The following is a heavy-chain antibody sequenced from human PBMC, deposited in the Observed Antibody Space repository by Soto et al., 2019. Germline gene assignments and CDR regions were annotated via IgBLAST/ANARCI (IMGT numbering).Heavy chain of an antibody. CDR3: ARPPNNAWHTFTH. Sequence: PGGSLRLSCAASGFTLTNYAMHWVRQAPGKGLEWVAIISYDGSNKYYADSVKGRFTISRDNSKSTLSLQVDSLRAEDTALYYCARPPNNAWHTFTHWGQGPPFTVSS. V-gene: IGHV3-30-3*01. D-gene: IGHD3-16*01. CDR2: ISYDGSNK. CDR1: GFTLTNYA. J-gene: IGHJ4*02.